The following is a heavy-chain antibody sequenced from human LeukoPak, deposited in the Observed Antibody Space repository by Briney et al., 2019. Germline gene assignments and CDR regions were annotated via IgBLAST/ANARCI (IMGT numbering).Heavy chain of an antibody. J-gene: IGHJ6*03. CDR1: GGSISSNSYY. V-gene: IGHV4-39*07. Sequence: TSETLSLTCAVSGGSISSNSYYWGWIRQPPGKGLEWIGSIYYSGSTYYNPSLKSRVTISVDTSKNQFSLKLSSVTAADTAVYYCARERRLGGSYPTNYYYYYYMDVWGKGTTVTVSS. D-gene: IGHD1-26*01. CDR3: ARERRLGGSYPTNYYYYYYMDV. CDR2: IYYSGST.